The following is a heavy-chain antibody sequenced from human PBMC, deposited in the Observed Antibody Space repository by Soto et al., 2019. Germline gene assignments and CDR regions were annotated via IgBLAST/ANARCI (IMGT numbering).Heavy chain of an antibody. J-gene: IGHJ3*02. CDR1: GFTISSYS. CDR3: AKASEGWVATDAFDI. D-gene: IGHD5-12*01. V-gene: IGHV3-23*01. Sequence: PSESLSLSCAVSGFTISSYSLSWIRQPPGKGLEWVSDISYSGGSTYYAYSVNRRFTISGYTSKNTLYLQMNSLRANNTAVYYFAKASEGWVATDAFDIWGQGTMVT. CDR2: ISYSGGST.